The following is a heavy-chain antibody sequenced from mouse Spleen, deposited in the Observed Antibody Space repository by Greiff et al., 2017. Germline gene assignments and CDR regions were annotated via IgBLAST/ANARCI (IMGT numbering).Heavy chain of an antibody. V-gene: IGHV5-9*04. D-gene: IGHD2-4*01. CDR1: GFTFSSYA. J-gene: IGHJ1*01. Sequence: EVKLMESGGGLVKLGGSLKLSCAASGFTFSSYAMSWVRQTPEKRLEWVATISSGGGNTYYPDSVKGRFTISRDNAKNTLYLQMSSLKSEDTAMYYCARQGLRYWYFDVWGAGTTVTVSS. CDR2: ISSGGGNT. CDR3: ARQGLRYWYFDV.